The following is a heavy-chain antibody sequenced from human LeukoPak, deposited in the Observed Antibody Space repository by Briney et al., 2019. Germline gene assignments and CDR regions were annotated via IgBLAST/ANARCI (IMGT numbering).Heavy chain of an antibody. CDR2: ISASGGST. V-gene: IGHV3-23*01. J-gene: IGHJ5*02. D-gene: IGHD3-22*01. CDR3: ARDPWGYYDSSGYYP. Sequence: GGSLRLSCAASGFAFSSYAMSWVRQAPGKGLEWVSSISASGGSTYYADSVKGRFTISRDNAKNSLYLQMNSLRAEDTAVYYCARDPWGYYDSSGYYPWGQGTLVTVSS. CDR1: GFAFSSYA.